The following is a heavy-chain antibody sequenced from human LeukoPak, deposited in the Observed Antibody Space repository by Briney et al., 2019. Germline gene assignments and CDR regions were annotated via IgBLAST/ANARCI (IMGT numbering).Heavy chain of an antibody. CDR2: IYPGDSDT. CDR3: ARRYSGSYYPEYFDY. D-gene: IGHD1-26*01. J-gene: IGHJ4*02. Sequence: GESLQISCKGSGYSFSNSWIGWVRQLPGKGLEWMGIIYPGDSDTRYGPSFQGQVTISADKSNSTAYLQWSSLKASDTAMYYCARRYSGSYYPEYFDYWGQGTLVTVSS. V-gene: IGHV5-51*01. CDR1: GYSFSNSW.